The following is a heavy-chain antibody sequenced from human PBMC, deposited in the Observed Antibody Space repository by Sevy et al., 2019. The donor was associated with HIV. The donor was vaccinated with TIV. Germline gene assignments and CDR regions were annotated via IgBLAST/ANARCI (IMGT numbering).Heavy chain of an antibody. D-gene: IGHD6-13*01. Sequence: SETLSLTCTVSGGSISSYYWSWIRQPPGKGLEWIGYIYYSGSTNYNPSLKSRVTISVDTSKNQFSLKVSSVTAADTAVYYCARVSSSWARGRYYYYYMDVWGKGTTVTVSS. V-gene: IGHV4-59*01. CDR3: ARVSSSWARGRYYYYYMDV. J-gene: IGHJ6*03. CDR1: GGSISSYY. CDR2: IYYSGST.